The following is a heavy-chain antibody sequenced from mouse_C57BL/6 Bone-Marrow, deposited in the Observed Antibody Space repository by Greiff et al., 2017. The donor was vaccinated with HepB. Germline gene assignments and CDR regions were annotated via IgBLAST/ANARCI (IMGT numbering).Heavy chain of an antibody. CDR2: IHPSDSDT. CDR1: GYTFTSYW. CDR3: AILFITTVVATRKVDY. J-gene: IGHJ2*01. V-gene: IGHV1-74*01. D-gene: IGHD1-1*01. Sequence: QVQLQQPGAELVKPGASVKVSCKASGYTFTSYWMHWVKQRPGQGLEWIGRIHPSDSDTNYNQKFKGKAKLTVDKSSSTAYMQLSSLTSEDSAVYYCAILFITTVVATRKVDYWGQGTTLTVSS.